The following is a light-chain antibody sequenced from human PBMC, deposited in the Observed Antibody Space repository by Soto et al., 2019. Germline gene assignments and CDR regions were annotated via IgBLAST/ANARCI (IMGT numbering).Light chain of an antibody. CDR2: DAS. Sequence: DIVLTQSPATLSLSPGERATLSCRASQSVRSYLVWYQQKPGQAPRLLIDDASNRATGIPARFSGSGSETDFTLTISSLEPEESAVYYCQQRSNWPLTFGGGTKVEIK. V-gene: IGKV3-11*01. CDR3: QQRSNWPLT. CDR1: QSVRSY. J-gene: IGKJ4*01.